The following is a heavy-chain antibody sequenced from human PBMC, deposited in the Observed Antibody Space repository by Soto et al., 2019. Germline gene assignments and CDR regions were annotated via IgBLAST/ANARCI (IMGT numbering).Heavy chain of an antibody. V-gene: IGHV3-33*01. CDR2: IWYDGSNK. Sequence: QSGGSLRLSCAASGFTFSSYGMHWVRQAPGKGLECVAVIWYDGSNKYYADSVKGRFTISRDNSKNTLYLQMNSLRAEDTAVYYCARELGYCSGGSCYSSYYYYYYGMDVWGQGTTVTVSS. CDR1: GFTFSSYG. J-gene: IGHJ6*02. D-gene: IGHD2-15*01. CDR3: ARELGYCSGGSCYSSYYYYYYGMDV.